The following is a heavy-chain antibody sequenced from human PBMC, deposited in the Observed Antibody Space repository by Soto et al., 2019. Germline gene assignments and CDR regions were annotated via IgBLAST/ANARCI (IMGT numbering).Heavy chain of an antibody. CDR2: ISSSGSTI. V-gene: IGHV3-48*03. D-gene: IGHD5-18*01. Sequence: EVQLVESGGGLVQPGGSLRLSCAASGFTFSSDEMNWVRQAPGKGLEWVSYISSSGSTIYYADSVKGRFTISRDNAKNSLYLQMNSLRAEDTAVYYCANVDTAMVIGYWGQGTLVTVSS. J-gene: IGHJ4*02. CDR1: GFTFSSDE. CDR3: ANVDTAMVIGY.